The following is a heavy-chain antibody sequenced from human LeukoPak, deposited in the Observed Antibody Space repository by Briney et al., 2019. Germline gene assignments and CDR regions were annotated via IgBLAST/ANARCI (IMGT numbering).Heavy chain of an antibody. CDR1: GFTFANYD. J-gene: IGHJ4*02. D-gene: IGHD1-26*01. V-gene: IGHV3-23*01. CDR3: AKKVSGKYHFDY. CDR2: ISAYTGST. Sequence: PGGSLRLFCAASGFTFANYDLNLVRQAPGKGLEWVSTISAYTGSTYYAYSVKGRFTISRDNSKNTLYLQMSSLRAEDTAVYYCAKKVSGKYHFDYWGQGTLVTVSS.